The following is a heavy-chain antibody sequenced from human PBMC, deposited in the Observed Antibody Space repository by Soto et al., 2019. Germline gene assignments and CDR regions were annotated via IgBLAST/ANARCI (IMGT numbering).Heavy chain of an antibody. CDR1: GFTFSNYA. J-gene: IGHJ4*02. CDR2: ISGEGVYT. CDR3: AKNRMTGQAHYDV. Sequence: GGSLRLSCAASGFTFSNYAVTWVRQAPGKGLEWVSAISGEGVYTYYADSVKGRFTTSRDNSKTTLYLQLSSLRSEDTAVYYCAKNRMTGQAHYDVWGQGT. V-gene: IGHV3-23*01. D-gene: IGHD3-16*01.